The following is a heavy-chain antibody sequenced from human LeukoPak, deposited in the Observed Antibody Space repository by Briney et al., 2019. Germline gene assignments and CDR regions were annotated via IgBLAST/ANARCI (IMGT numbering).Heavy chain of an antibody. J-gene: IGHJ5*02. Sequence: GGSLRPSCAASGFTVSSNYMSWVRQAPGKGLEWVSVIYSGGGTYYADSVKGRFTISRDNSKNTLYLQMNNMRVDDTAVYYCARVAGWHWFDPWGQGTLVTVSS. CDR2: IYSGGGT. D-gene: IGHD6-19*01. V-gene: IGHV3-53*01. CDR3: ARVAGWHWFDP. CDR1: GFTVSSNY.